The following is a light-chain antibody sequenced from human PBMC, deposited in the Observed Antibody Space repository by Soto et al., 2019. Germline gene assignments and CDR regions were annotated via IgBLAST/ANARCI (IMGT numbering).Light chain of an antibody. CDR2: DII. CDR1: SSDVGAFNS. V-gene: IGLV2-14*03. CDR3: SSYSRSTTLVV. J-gene: IGLJ2*01. Sequence: QSALTQPASVSGSPGQSITISCTGTSSDVGAFNSVSWYQQHPGKAPKLIIYDIIHRPSGVSDRFSGSKSVNTASLTISGLQPEDEATYHCSSYSRSTTLVVFGGGTKLTVL.